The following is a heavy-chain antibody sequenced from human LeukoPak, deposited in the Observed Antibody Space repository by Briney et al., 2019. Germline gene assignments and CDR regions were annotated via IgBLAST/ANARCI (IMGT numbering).Heavy chain of an antibody. Sequence: GGSLRLSCAASGFTFNTYWMHWVRHAPGKGLVWVARVNREGTTTAYADSVKGRFIIPRDNSKNTLYLQMNNLRAEDTAVYYCARDSDWILFDYWGQGTPVTVSS. V-gene: IGHV3-74*03. CDR2: VNREGTTT. D-gene: IGHD2-2*03. CDR3: ARDSDWILFDY. CDR1: GFTFNTYW. J-gene: IGHJ4*02.